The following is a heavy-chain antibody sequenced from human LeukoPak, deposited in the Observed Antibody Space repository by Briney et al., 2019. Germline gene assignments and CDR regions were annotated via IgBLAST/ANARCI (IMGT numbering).Heavy chain of an antibody. D-gene: IGHD6-13*01. Sequence: GGSLRLSCAASGFTFNNYDITWVRQAPGKGLEWVSSISSSSSYIYYADSVKGRFTISRDNAKNSLYLQMNSLRAEDTAVYYCASTTAAGTYYYYYMDVWGKGTTVTISS. CDR3: ASTTAAGTYYYYYMDV. V-gene: IGHV3-21*01. J-gene: IGHJ6*03. CDR2: ISSSSSYI. CDR1: GFTFNNYD.